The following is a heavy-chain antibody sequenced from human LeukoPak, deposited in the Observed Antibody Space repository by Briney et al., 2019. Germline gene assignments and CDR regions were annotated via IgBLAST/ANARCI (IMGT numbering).Heavy chain of an antibody. J-gene: IGHJ4*02. CDR2: ISISNSFI. CDR3: AKDSRYCSTNSCSDFDY. V-gene: IGHV3-21*01. Sequence: GGSLRLSCAASGFTFSSYNMNWVRQAPGKGLEWVSSISISNSFIYYADSVKGRFTISRDNAKNSLYLQMNSLRAEDTAVYYCAKDSRYCSTNSCSDFDYWGQGTLVTVSS. D-gene: IGHD2-2*01. CDR1: GFTFSSYN.